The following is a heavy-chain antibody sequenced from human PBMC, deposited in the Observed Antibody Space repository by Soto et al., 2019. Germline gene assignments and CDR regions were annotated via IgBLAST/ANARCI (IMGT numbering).Heavy chain of an antibody. CDR1: GGTFSSYA. CDR2: IIPIFGTA. J-gene: IGHJ6*02. Sequence: SVKVSCKASGGTFSSYAISWVRQAPGQGLEWMGGIIPIFGTANYAQKFQGRVTITADESTSTAYMELSSLRSEDTAVYYCARAEEGSSSYDYYYYGMDVWGQGTTVTVSS. CDR3: ARAEEGSSSYDYYYYGMDV. D-gene: IGHD6-13*01. V-gene: IGHV1-69*13.